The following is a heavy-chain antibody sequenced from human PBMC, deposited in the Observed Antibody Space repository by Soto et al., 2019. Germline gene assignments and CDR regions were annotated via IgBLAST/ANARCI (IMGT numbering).Heavy chain of an antibody. CDR1: GYSFTSYW. D-gene: IGHD2-15*01. CDR2: IDPSDSYT. J-gene: IGHJ6*02. CDR3: ARRGLSGMVVAALDV. V-gene: IGHV5-10-1*01. Sequence: GESLKISCKGSGYSFTSYWISWVRQMPGKGLEWMGRIDPSDSYTNCSPSFQGHVTISADESISTAYLQWSSLKASDTAMYYCARRGLSGMVVAALDVWGQGTTVTVSS.